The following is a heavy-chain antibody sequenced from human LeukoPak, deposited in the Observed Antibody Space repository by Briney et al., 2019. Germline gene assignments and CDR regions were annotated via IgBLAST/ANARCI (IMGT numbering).Heavy chain of an antibody. Sequence: ASVKVSCKASGYTLTSYHMHWVRQAPGQGLEWMGIINPSGGSTSYAQKFQGRVTMTRDTSTSTVYMELSSLRSEDTAVYYCARTARGVIIKETMFDPWGQGTLVTVSS. V-gene: IGHV1-46*01. CDR3: ARTARGVIIKETMFDP. CDR1: GYTLTSYH. D-gene: IGHD3-10*01. J-gene: IGHJ5*02. CDR2: INPSGGST.